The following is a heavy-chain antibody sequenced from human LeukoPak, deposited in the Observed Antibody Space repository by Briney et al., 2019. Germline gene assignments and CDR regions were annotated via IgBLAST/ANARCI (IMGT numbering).Heavy chain of an antibody. CDR1: GGSISSYY. J-gene: IGHJ4*02. Sequence: SGTLSLTCTVSGGSISSYYWSWIRQPAGKGLEWIGRIYTSGSSNSNPSLKSRVTMSADTSKNQFSLKLSCVTAADAAVYYCARDISVAGSFLLFDYWGQGTLVTVSS. V-gene: IGHV4-4*07. D-gene: IGHD6-19*01. CDR3: ARDISVAGSFLLFDY. CDR2: IYTSGSS.